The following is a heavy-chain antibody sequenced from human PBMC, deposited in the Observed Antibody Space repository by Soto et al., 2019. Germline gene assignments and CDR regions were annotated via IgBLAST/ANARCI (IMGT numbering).Heavy chain of an antibody. CDR3: ARDYDILTGRPYYYYYGMDV. Sequence: PSETLSLTCAVSGGSISSSNWWSWVRQPPGKGLEWIGEIYHSGSTNYNPSLKSRVTISVDKSKNQFSLKLSSVTAADTAVYYCARDYDILTGRPYYYYYGMDVWGQGTTVTVSS. J-gene: IGHJ6*02. CDR1: GGSISSSNW. V-gene: IGHV4-4*02. CDR2: IYHSGST. D-gene: IGHD3-9*01.